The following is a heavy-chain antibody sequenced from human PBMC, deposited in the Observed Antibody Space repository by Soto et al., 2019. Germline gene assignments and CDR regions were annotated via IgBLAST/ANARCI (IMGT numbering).Heavy chain of an antibody. J-gene: IGHJ4*02. V-gene: IGHV3-74*01. CDR2: IDSDGSSA. CDR1: GFTFSSYW. D-gene: IGHD1-20*01. Sequence: GGSLRLSCAASGFTFSSYWMHWVRQAPGKGLVWVSRIDSDGSSATYADSVKGRFTISRDNAENTLYLQMNSLRAEDTAVYYCVRDGISPALPFDCWGQGALVTAPQ. CDR3: VRDGISPALPFDC.